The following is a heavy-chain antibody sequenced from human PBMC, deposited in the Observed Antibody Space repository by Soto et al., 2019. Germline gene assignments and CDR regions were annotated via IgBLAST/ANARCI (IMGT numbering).Heavy chain of an antibody. D-gene: IGHD3-9*01. Sequence: QVQLVQSGAEVKKPGASVKVSCKASGYTFTNYGIAWVRQAPGQGLEWMGWISPYSGKTDYRQNLQGRVTMTADTSTTTAYMELRSLGSDDTAVYYCTRGRLTLTTSLIFDFWGQGTLVTVSS. V-gene: IGHV1-18*01. J-gene: IGHJ4*02. CDR1: GYTFTNYG. CDR3: TRGRLTLTTSLIFDF. CDR2: ISPYSGKT.